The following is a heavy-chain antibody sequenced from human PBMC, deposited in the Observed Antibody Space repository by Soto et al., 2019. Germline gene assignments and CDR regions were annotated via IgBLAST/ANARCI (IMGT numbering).Heavy chain of an antibody. V-gene: IGHV4-34*01. Sequence: SETLSLTCAVYGGSFSGYYWSWIRQPPGKGLEWIGEINHSGSTNYNPSLKSRVTISVDTSKNQFSLKLSSVTAADTAVYYCARDRLMVRGVIITSYYGMDVWGQGTKVTVSS. D-gene: IGHD3-10*01. CDR3: ARDRLMVRGVIITSYYGMDV. CDR1: GGSFSGYY. CDR2: INHSGST. J-gene: IGHJ6*02.